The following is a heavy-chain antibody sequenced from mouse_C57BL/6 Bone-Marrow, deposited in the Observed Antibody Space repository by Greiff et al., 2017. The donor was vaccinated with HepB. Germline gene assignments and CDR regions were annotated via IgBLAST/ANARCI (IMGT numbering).Heavy chain of an antibody. CDR2: IYHGDGDT. J-gene: IGHJ1*03. Sequence: VKLQESGAELVKPGASVKISCKASGYAFSSYWMNWVKQRPGKGLEWIGQIYHGDGDTNYNGKFKGKATLTADKSSSTAYMQLSSLTSEDSAVYFCARRPLRYFDVWGTGTTVTVSS. CDR3: ARRPLRYFDV. CDR1: GYAFSSYW. V-gene: IGHV1-80*01.